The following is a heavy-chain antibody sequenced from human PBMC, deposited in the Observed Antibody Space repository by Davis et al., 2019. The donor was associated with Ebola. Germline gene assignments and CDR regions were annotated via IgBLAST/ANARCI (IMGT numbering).Heavy chain of an antibody. CDR2: SRNRDSRYST. CDR3: VTENWYRFES. V-gene: IGHV3-72*01. Sequence: GESLTLSCAASGFTFSSYWMSWVRQAPGKGLEWVGLSRNRDSRYSTEYAASVRGRFTISRDGSKKSLYLQMSSLRSEDTAVYYCVTENWYRFESWGQGTLVTVSS. D-gene: IGHD1/OR15-1a*01. CDR1: GFTFSSYW. J-gene: IGHJ4*02.